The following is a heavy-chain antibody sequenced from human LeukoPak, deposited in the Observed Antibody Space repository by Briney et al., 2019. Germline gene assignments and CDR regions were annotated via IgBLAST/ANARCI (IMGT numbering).Heavy chain of an antibody. J-gene: IGHJ4*02. Sequence: SVKVSCKASGGTFSSYAISWVRQAPGQGLEWMGGIIPIFGSANYAQKFQGRVTITADESTSTAYMELSSLRSEDTAVYYCARDRDGALPLWGQGTLVTVSS. CDR3: ARDRDGALPL. V-gene: IGHV1-69*13. D-gene: IGHD3-10*01. CDR1: GGTFSSYA. CDR2: IIPIFGSA.